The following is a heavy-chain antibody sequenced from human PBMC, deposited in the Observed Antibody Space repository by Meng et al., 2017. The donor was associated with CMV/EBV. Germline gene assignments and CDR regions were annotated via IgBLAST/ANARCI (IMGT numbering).Heavy chain of an antibody. J-gene: IGHJ4*02. D-gene: IGHD2-2*01. CDR2: ISGSGGST. CDR3: ARDRHAQKLRYCSSTSCPPGY. CDR1: GFTFSSYA. V-gene: IGHV3-23*01. Sequence: GGSLRLSCAASGFTFSSYAMHWVRQAPGKGLEWVSAISGSGGSTYYADSVKGRFTISRDNSKNTLYLQMNSLRADDTAVYYCARDRHAQKLRYCSSTSCPPGYWGQGTLVTVSS.